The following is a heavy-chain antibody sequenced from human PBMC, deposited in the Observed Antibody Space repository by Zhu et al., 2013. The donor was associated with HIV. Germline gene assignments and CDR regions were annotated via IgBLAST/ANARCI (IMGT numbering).Heavy chain of an antibody. D-gene: IGHD4-17*01. CDR1: GYSFTGYY. CDR2: INPNTGDT. CDR3: ARDPSTRYYTDV. Sequence: QVHLVQSGAEVKEPGASVKVSCKASGYSFTGYYIHWVRQAPGQGLEWMGWINPNTGDTDSAQKFRGRVTVTIDTSISTAYMELRSLTSDDTAVYYCARDPSTRYYTDVWGKGTTVIVSS. J-gene: IGHJ6*03. V-gene: IGHV1-2*02.